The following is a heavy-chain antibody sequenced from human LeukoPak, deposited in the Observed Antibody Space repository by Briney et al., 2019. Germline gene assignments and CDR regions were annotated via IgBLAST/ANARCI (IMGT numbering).Heavy chain of an antibody. D-gene: IGHD3-22*01. CDR2: ISSSSSYI. V-gene: IGHV3-21*01. Sequence: GGSLRLSCAASGFTFSSYSMNWVRQAPGKGLEWVSSISSSSSYIYYADSVKGRFTISRDNAKNSLYLQMNSLRAEDTAVYYCARVGGYYDSSGYPDAFDLWGQGTMVTVSS. J-gene: IGHJ3*01. CDR3: ARVGGYYDSSGYPDAFDL. CDR1: GFTFSSYS.